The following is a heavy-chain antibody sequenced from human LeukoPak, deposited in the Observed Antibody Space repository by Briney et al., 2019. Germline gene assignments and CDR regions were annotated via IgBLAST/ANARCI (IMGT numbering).Heavy chain of an antibody. CDR3: AKEAYDSSGYYYVFWVAFDI. V-gene: IGHV3-23*01. D-gene: IGHD3-22*01. Sequence: GGSLRLSCAASGFTFSDYAMTWVRQAPGRGLEWVSAISGSGGSTYYADSVKGRFTISRDNSKNTLYLQMNSLRAEDTAVYYCAKEAYDSSGYYYVFWVAFDIWGQGTMVTVSS. CDR2: ISGSGGST. CDR1: GFTFSDYA. J-gene: IGHJ3*02.